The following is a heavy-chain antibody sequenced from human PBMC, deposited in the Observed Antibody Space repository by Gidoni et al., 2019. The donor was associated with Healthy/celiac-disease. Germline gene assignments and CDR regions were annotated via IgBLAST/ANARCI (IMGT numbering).Heavy chain of an antibody. J-gene: IGHJ5*02. CDR2: ISSSSSYI. Sequence: EVQLVESGGGLVKPGGSLRLSCAASGFTFRSYSMNWVRQAPAKGLEWVSSISSSSSYIYYADSVKGRFTISRDNAKNSLYLQMNSLRAEDTAVYYCARGDVVVPAAIPGWFDPWGQGTLVTVSS. V-gene: IGHV3-21*01. CDR1: GFTFRSYS. CDR3: ARGDVVVPAAIPGWFDP. D-gene: IGHD2-2*01.